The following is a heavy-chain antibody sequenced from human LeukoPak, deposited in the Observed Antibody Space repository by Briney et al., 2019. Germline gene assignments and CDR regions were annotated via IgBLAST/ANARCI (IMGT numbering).Heavy chain of an antibody. CDR1: GYTFTSYG. V-gene: IGHV1-18*01. CDR2: ISAYNGNT. D-gene: IGHD2-8*01. J-gene: IGHJ4*02. Sequence: ASVKVSCNASGYTFTSYGISWVRQGPRDGLELKGWISAYNGNTNYAQKLQGRVTMTTDTSTSTAYMELRSLRSDDTAVYYCARETRSMVMFDYWGQGTLVTVSS. CDR3: ARETRSMVMFDY.